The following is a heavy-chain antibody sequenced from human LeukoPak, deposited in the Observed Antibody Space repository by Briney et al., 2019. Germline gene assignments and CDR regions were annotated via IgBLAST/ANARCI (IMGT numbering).Heavy chain of an antibody. CDR3: ARALGVAVAPGY. J-gene: IGHJ4*02. D-gene: IGHD6-19*01. CDR1: GFTFSSKW. CDR2: IKYDGSEK. V-gene: IGHV3-7*01. Sequence: SGGALRLSCAASGFTFSSKWMSWVRQAPGKGLEWVANIKYDGSEKYCVDSVKGRFTISRDNAKNSLYLQMNSLRVEDTAVYYCARALGVAVAPGYWGQGTLVTVSS.